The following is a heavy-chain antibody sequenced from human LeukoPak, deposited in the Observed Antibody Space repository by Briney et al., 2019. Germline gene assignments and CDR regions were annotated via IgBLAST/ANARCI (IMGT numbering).Heavy chain of an antibody. CDR1: GFTFSNYW. D-gene: IGHD5-18*01. V-gene: IGHV3-7*03. CDR3: AKDMGGYSYGQRGAFDI. Sequence: GGSLRLSCAASGFTFSNYWMSWVRQAPGKGLEWVANIKFDGSDKFYVDSVKGRFTISRDNAKNSLYLQMNSLRAEDTALYYCAKDMGGYSYGQRGAFDIWGQGTMVTVSS. CDR2: IKFDGSDK. J-gene: IGHJ3*02.